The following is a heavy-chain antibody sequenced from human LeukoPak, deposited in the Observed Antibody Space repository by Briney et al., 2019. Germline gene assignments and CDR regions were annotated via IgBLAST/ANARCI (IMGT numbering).Heavy chain of an antibody. CDR2: IGGSGGTT. Sequence: PGGSLTLSCAASGFTFNNYGMSWVRQAPGKGLEWVSSIGGSGGTTYYADSVKGRFTISRDNSKNTLYLQMNSLRAEDTAVYYCAKHPFSGSYYVRFDYWGQGTLVTVSS. J-gene: IGHJ4*02. CDR1: GFTFNNYG. V-gene: IGHV3-23*01. D-gene: IGHD1-26*01. CDR3: AKHPFSGSYYVRFDY.